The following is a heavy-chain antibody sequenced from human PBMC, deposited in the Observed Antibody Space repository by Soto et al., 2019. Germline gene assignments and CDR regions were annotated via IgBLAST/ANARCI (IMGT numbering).Heavy chain of an antibody. CDR3: AKNVIDRYASSDY. D-gene: IGHD3-16*01. V-gene: IGHV3-23*01. J-gene: IGHJ4*02. CDR1: GSTFSSYA. CDR2: ISGSGGST. Sequence: PGGSLRLSCTASGSTFSSYAMSLVRQAPGKGLEWVSVISGSGGSTYYADSVKGRFTISRDSSKNTLYLQMNSLRAEDTAVYYCAKNVIDRYASSDYWGQGTLVTVSS.